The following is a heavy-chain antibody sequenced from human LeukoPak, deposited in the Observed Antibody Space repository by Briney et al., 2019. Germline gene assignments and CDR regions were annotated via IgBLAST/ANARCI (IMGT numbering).Heavy chain of an antibody. Sequence: SETLSLTCTVSSGSISTYYWSWIRPPPGKGLEWIGYIYYSGSTNYNPSLKSRVTISVDTSKNQFSLKLSSVTAADTAVYYCARSSSTGSYWADYWGQGTLVTVSS. D-gene: IGHD1-26*01. CDR3: ARSSSTGSYWADY. CDR2: IYYSGST. CDR1: SGSISTYY. J-gene: IGHJ4*02. V-gene: IGHV4-59*01.